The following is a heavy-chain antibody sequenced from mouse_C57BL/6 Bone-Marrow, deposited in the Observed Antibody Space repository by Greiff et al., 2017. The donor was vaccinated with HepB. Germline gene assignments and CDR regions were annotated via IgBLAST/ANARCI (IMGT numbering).Heavy chain of an antibody. V-gene: IGHV3-6*01. Sequence: VQLKESGPGLVKPSQSLSLTCSVTGYSITSGYYWNWIRQFPGNKLEWMGYISYDGSNNYNPSLKNRISITRDTSKNQFFLKLNSVTTEDTATYYCARLRDYWGQGTTLTVSS. J-gene: IGHJ2*01. CDR3: ARLRDY. CDR1: GYSITSGYY. CDR2: ISYDGSN. D-gene: IGHD2-12*01.